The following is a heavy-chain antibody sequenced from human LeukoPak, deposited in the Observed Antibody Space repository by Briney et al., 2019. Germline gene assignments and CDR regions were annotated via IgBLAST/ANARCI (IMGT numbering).Heavy chain of an antibody. Sequence: PGGSLRLSCAASGFTFSSYAMSWVRQAPGKGLQWVSAISGTGGSTYYADSVKGRLTISRDNSKNTLYLQMNSLRAKDTAIYYCAKDQRLEELQYSNPPFDYWGQGTLVTVSS. CDR2: ISGTGGST. D-gene: IGHD3-16*01. CDR1: GFTFSSYA. V-gene: IGHV3-23*01. J-gene: IGHJ4*02. CDR3: AKDQRLEELQYSNPPFDY.